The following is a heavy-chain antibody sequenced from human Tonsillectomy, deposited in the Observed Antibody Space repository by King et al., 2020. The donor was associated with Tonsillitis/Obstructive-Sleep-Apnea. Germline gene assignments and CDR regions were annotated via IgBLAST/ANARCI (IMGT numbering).Heavy chain of an antibody. D-gene: IGHD3-3*01. J-gene: IGHJ6*03. CDR2: ISWNSCSI. CDR3: AKSAYYYLWGGHYSDRDYMDV. CDR1: GFTFDDYA. V-gene: IGHV3-9*01. Sequence: VQLVESGGGLVQPGRSLRLSCTVSGFTFDDYAMYWVRQAPGEGLEWVSGISWNSCSIGYADSVKGRFTISRDNAKNSLYLQMNSLRAEDSALYYCAKSAYYYLWGGHYSDRDYMDVWGGGTTVTVSS.